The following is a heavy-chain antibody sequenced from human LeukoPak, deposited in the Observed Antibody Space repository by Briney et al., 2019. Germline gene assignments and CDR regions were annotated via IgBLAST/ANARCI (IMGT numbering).Heavy chain of an antibody. J-gene: IGHJ4*02. CDR3: ARLKTGGTYPLDY. CDR2: FQYSGST. Sequence: PSETLSLTCTVWGRFMKIYFGLCIRQPPGKGREWIGHFQYSGSTTYNPSLKSRVTISVDMYKNQFTLKLSSVTAADTAVYDYARLKTGGTYPLDYWGQGTLVTVSS. D-gene: IGHD1-26*01. V-gene: IGHV4-59*08. CDR1: GRFMKIYF.